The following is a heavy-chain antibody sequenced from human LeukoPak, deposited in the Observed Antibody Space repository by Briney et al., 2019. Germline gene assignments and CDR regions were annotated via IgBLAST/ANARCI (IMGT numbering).Heavy chain of an antibody. Sequence: GRIYPSGSTNYTPSLKRRVTISVDTSKNQFSLKLSSVTAADTAVYYCARDGSIAAHDAFDIWGQGTMVTVSS. CDR3: ARDGSIAAHDAFDI. J-gene: IGHJ3*02. V-gene: IGHV4-61*02. D-gene: IGHD6-6*01. CDR2: IYPSGST.